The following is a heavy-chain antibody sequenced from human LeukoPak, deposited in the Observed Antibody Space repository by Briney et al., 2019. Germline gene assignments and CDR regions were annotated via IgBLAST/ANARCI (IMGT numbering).Heavy chain of an antibody. CDR3: VKPGYGSSWFHY. D-gene: IGHD6-13*01. V-gene: IGHV3-64D*06. Sequence: GGSLRLSCSASGFTFSDYRMFWVRQAPGKGLEYVSGISSDGGSTSYADSVKGRFTISRDNSKNTLFLQISGLRTEDMAVYWCVKPGYGSSWFHYWGQGALVTVSS. CDR2: ISSDGGST. J-gene: IGHJ4*02. CDR1: GFTFSDYR.